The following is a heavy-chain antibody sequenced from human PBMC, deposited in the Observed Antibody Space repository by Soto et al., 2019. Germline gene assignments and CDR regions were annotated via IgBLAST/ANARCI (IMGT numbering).Heavy chain of an antibody. V-gene: IGHV1-46*03. J-gene: IGHJ3*02. D-gene: IGHD3-10*01. CDR3: ARDRTSLPSYYYGSGSYYSDAFDI. CDR1: GYTFTSYY. Sequence: QVQLVQSGAEVKKPGASVKVSCKASGYTFTSYYMHWVRQAPGQGLEWMGIINPSGGSTSYAQKFQGRVNMTRDTSTSTVYMELSSLRSEDTAVYYCARDRTSLPSYYYGSGSYYSDAFDIWGQGTMVTVSS. CDR2: INPSGGST.